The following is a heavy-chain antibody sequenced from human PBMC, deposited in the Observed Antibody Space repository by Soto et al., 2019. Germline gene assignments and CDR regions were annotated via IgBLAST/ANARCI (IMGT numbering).Heavy chain of an antibody. Sequence: ASVKVSCKASGGTFSSYTISWVRQAPGQGLEWMGRIIPILGIANYAQKFQGRVTITADKSTSTAYMELSSLRSEDTAVYYCASIEYSSSSQYYYYYYYMDVWGKGTTVTVSS. D-gene: IGHD6-6*01. J-gene: IGHJ6*03. CDR2: IIPILGIA. CDR1: GGTFSSYT. CDR3: ASIEYSSSSQYYYYYYYMDV. V-gene: IGHV1-69*02.